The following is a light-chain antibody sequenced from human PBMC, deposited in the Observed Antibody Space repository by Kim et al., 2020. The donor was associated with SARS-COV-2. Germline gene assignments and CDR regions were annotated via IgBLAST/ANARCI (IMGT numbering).Light chain of an antibody. CDR1: QSVLRNY. J-gene: IGKJ1*01. CDR3: QRYGDRTRT. Sequence: FPQERATLACAARQSVLRNYLPGYQQKPGQAPRLLLYTASPGATGIPYRFSGRGSGTYFPLTISELEPEDFAVYYCQRYGDRTRTFGQGTKVGIK. CDR2: TAS. V-gene: IGKV3-20*01.